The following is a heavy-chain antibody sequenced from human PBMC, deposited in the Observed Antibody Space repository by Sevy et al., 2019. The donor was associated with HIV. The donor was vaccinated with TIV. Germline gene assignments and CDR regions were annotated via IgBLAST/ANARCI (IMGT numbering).Heavy chain of an antibody. J-gene: IGHJ6*02. D-gene: IGHD3-3*01. Sequence: ASVKVSCKVSGYTLTKLSMHWVRQAPGKGLEWMGGFDPEDGERMYAQKVQGRVTMTEDTSTDTAYMELSSLRSEDTAVYYCATLDFWSDYPLYGMDVWGQGTTVTVSS. CDR3: ATLDFWSDYPLYGMDV. CDR2: FDPEDGER. CDR1: GYTLTKLS. V-gene: IGHV1-24*01.